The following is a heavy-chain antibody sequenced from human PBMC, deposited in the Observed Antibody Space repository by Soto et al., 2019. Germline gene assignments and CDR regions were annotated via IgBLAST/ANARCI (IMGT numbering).Heavy chain of an antibody. CDR3: ARGGGYCSGGGCSLHAFDI. V-gene: IGHV1-8*01. Sequence: QVQLVQSGAEVKKPGASVKVSCKASGYTFTSYDINWVRQATGQGHEWMGWMNPNSGNTGNAQKFQGRVTMTRNTSISTAYMELSSLRSEDTAVYYCARGGGYCSGGGCSLHAFDIWGQGTMVTVSS. D-gene: IGHD2-15*01. CDR2: MNPNSGNT. J-gene: IGHJ3*02. CDR1: GYTFTSYD.